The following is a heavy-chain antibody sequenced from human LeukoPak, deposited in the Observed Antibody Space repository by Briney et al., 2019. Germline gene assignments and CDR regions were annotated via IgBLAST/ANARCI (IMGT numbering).Heavy chain of an antibody. Sequence: ASVTVSFTASGYTFTIYGITWVRQAPGQGLEWMGWISGYNDNTNYAPKFQGRVTITADESTSTAYMELNSLRSEDTAVYYCARDRYCSSNNCEWGYWGQGTLVTVSS. CDR3: ARDRYCSSNNCEWGY. CDR1: GYTFTIYG. V-gene: IGHV1-18*01. J-gene: IGHJ4*02. CDR2: ISGYNDNT. D-gene: IGHD2-2*01.